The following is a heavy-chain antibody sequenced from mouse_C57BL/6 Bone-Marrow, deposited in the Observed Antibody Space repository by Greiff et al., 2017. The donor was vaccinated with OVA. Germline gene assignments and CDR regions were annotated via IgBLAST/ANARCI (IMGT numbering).Heavy chain of an antibody. CDR2: IDPSASYT. CDR3: ARENGYDGGTWFAY. V-gene: IGHV1-69*01. Sequence: QVQLQQPGAELVMPGASVKLSCKASGYTFTSYWMHWVKQRPGQGLEWIGEIDPSASYTNYNQKFKGKSTLTVDKSSSTAYMQLSSLTSEDSAVYYCARENGYDGGTWFAYWGQGTLVTVSA. CDR1: GYTFTSYW. J-gene: IGHJ3*01. D-gene: IGHD2-2*01.